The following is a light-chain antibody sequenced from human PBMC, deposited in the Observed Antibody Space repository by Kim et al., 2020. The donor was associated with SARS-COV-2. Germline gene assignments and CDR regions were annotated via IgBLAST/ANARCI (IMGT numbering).Light chain of an antibody. V-gene: IGLV3-19*01. J-gene: IGLJ2*01. CDR2: GKN. CDR3: NSRNSNDNVV. Sequence: ALGQTVRITRQDDSLKIYYASWYQQKQGQAPILVFYGKNHRSSGVPDRFSGSSSGNTASLTITGTQAGDEADYYCNSRNSNDNVVFGGGTQLTVL. CDR1: SLKIYY.